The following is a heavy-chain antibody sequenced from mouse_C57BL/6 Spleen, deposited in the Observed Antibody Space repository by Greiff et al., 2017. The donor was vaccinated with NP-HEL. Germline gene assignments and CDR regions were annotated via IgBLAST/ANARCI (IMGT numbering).Heavy chain of an antibody. CDR2: IRNKANGYTT. J-gene: IGHJ4*01. CDR1: GFTFTDYY. V-gene: IGHV7-3*01. Sequence: EVNVVESGGGLVQPGGSLSLSCAASGFTFTDYYMSWVRQPPGKALEWLGFIRNKANGYTTEYSASVKGRFTISRDNSQSILYLQMNALRAEDSATYYCARYLYDYDGPRYYYAMDYWGQGTSVTVSS. D-gene: IGHD2-4*01. CDR3: ARYLYDYDGPRYYYAMDY.